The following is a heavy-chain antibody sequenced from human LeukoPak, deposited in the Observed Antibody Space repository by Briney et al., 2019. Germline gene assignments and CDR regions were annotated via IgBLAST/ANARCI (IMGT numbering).Heavy chain of an antibody. CDR2: IYHSGST. CDR3: AREGYSSGWYKSVY. CDR1: GGSISSGGYY. J-gene: IGHJ4*02. Sequence: SETLSLTCTVSGGSISSGGYYWSWIRQPPGKGLEWIGYIYHSGSTYYNPSPKSRVTISVDTSKNQFSLKLSSVTAADTAVYYCAREGYSSGWYKSVYWGQGTLVTVSS. V-gene: IGHV4-30-2*01. D-gene: IGHD6-19*01.